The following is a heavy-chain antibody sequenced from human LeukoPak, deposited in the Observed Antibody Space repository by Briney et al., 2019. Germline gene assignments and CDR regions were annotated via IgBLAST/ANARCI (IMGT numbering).Heavy chain of an antibody. D-gene: IGHD5-24*01. CDR1: GYTFTNYY. CDR2: VDPEDGET. V-gene: IGHV1-69-2*01. CDR3: ATDRRDGYTDPFDY. Sequence: ASVKVSCKVSGYTFTNYYMHWVQQAPGKGLEWMGLVDPEDGETIYAEKFQGRVTITADTSTDTVYMELSSLRFEDTAVYYCATDRRDGYTDPFDYWGQGTLVTVSS. J-gene: IGHJ4*02.